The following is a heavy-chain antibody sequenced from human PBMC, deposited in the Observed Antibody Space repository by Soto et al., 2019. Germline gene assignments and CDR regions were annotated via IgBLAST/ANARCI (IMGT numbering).Heavy chain of an antibody. CDR1: GGSISSGGFS. CDR2: IYHTGST. D-gene: IGHD3-22*01. V-gene: IGHV4-30-2*01. J-gene: IGHJ4*02. CDR3: ARATFVRKGYYDVSDYYFFDY. Sequence: PSETLSLTCAVSGGSISSGGFSWSWIRQPPGKGLECIGYIYHTGSTYYNPSLKSRVTISVDRSKNQFSLRLSSVTAADTAIYYCARATFVRKGYYDVSDYYFFDYWGQGTLVTVSS.